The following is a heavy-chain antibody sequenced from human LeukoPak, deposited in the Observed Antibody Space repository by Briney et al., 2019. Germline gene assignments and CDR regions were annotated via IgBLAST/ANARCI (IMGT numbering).Heavy chain of an antibody. Sequence: GGSLRLSCATSGFSFSDYRMNWVRQAPGKGLEWVSNIRTSSEGANLAFYADSVKGRITFTRDDAKNTLYLHMHSLRDDDTAVYYCATDQRYAFDYWGQGILVTVSS. D-gene: IGHD3-9*01. CDR2: IRTSSEGANLA. V-gene: IGHV3-48*02. J-gene: IGHJ4*02. CDR1: GFSFSDYR. CDR3: ATDQRYAFDY.